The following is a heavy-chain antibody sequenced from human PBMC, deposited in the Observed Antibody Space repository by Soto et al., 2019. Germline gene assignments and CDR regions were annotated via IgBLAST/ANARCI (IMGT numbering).Heavy chain of an antibody. CDR3: AKDSWYFDL. Sequence: PGGSLRLSCEASGFIFTNFWMHWVRQVPGKGLVWVSRSDTSGSSTSYADSVKGRFTISRDNAKNTVSLQMNSLRAEDTGVYYCAKDSWYFDLWSQGSLVTVSS. CDR2: SDTSGSST. V-gene: IGHV3-74*01. D-gene: IGHD6-13*01. J-gene: IGHJ4*02. CDR1: GFIFTNFW.